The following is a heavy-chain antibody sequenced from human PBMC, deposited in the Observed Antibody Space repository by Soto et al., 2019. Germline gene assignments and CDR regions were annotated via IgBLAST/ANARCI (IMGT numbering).Heavy chain of an antibody. D-gene: IGHD1-26*01. CDR1: GVSISNSNYY. V-gene: IGHV4-39*01. J-gene: IGHJ1*01. CDR3: ARHRMATIY. CDR2: IYYTGST. Sequence: PSETLSLTCPVSGVSISNSNYYWGWIRQPPGKGLEWIRYIYYTGSTYYNPSLKSRVTISVDASKTHFYLNLSFVSAADAAVYYGARHRMATIYWGQGALVTVSS.